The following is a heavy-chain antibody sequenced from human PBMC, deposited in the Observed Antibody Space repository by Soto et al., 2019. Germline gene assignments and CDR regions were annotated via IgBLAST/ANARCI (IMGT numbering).Heavy chain of an antibody. J-gene: IGHJ5*02. Sequence: QVQLQESGPGLVKPSETLSLTCTVSGGSISSTSYYWNWIRQPPGKGLEWIGFIYYSGGTNYNPSPKRRVTISVDTCKNQFSLKLRSVTAADTAVYYCGREPGYCSGGIGYSARGWFDPWGQGTLVTVSS. CDR3: GREPGYCSGGIGYSARGWFDP. V-gene: IGHV4-61*01. CDR1: GGSISSTSYY. CDR2: IYYSGGT. D-gene: IGHD2-15*01.